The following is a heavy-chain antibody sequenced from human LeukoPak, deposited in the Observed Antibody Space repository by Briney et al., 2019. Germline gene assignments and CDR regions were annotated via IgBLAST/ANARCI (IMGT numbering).Heavy chain of an antibody. D-gene: IGHD4-11*01. Sequence: GGSLRLSCAASGFTFSSCEMNWVRQAPGKGLEWVSYISSSGSTIYYADSVKGRFTISRDNAKNSLYLQMNSLRTEDTAVYYCARVQAVTTGGNYFDHWGQGTLVTVSS. J-gene: IGHJ4*02. CDR1: GFTFSSCE. CDR2: ISSSGSTI. V-gene: IGHV3-48*03. CDR3: ARVQAVTTGGNYFDH.